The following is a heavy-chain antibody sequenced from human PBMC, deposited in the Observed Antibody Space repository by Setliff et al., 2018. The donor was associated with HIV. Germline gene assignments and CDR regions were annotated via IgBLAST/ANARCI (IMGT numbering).Heavy chain of an antibody. D-gene: IGHD3-22*01. CDR1: GGSFSSYY. CDR3: ARGAAQDSSGYYYDSSGYYSDH. Sequence: SETLSLTCAVYGGSFSSYYWSWIRQPPGKGLEWIGEINHSGSTNYNPSLKSRVTISLDTSKNHFSLKLNSVTDADTAVYYCARGAAQDSSGYYYDSSGYYSDHWGQGTLVTVS. J-gene: IGHJ4*02. V-gene: IGHV4-34*01. CDR2: INHSGST.